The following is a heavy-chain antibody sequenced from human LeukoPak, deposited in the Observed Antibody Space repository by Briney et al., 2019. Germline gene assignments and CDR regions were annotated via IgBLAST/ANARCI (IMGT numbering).Heavy chain of an antibody. Sequence: SETLSLTCTVSGYSISSGYYWGWIRPPPGKGLEWIGSIYHSGSTYYNPSLKSRVTISVDTSKNQFSLKLYSVTAADTAVYYCARLKYYYDSSGYNWFDPWGQGTLVTVSS. CDR1: GYSISSGYY. CDR3: ARLKYYYDSSGYNWFDP. J-gene: IGHJ5*02. CDR2: IYHSGST. D-gene: IGHD3-22*01. V-gene: IGHV4-38-2*02.